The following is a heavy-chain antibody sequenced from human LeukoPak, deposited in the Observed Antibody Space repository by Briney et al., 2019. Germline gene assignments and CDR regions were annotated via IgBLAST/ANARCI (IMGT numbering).Heavy chain of an antibody. J-gene: IGHJ4*02. CDR2: ISSSSSTI. D-gene: IGHD2-2*03. V-gene: IGHV3-48*01. Sequence: GGSLRLSCAASGFIVSNNYMSWVRQAPGKGLEWVSYISSSSSTIYYADSVKGRFTISRDNAKNSLYLQMNSLRAEDTAVYYCAKDWIWGQGTLVTVSS. CDR1: GFIVSNNY. CDR3: AKDWI.